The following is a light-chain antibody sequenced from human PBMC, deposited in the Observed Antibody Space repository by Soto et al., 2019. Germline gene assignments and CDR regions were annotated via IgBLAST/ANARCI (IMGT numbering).Light chain of an antibody. CDR3: QQRSNWPPT. V-gene: IGKV3-11*01. J-gene: IGKJ3*01. Sequence: IVLAQSPAPRALLPGERDALSCRASQSVGIYLAWYQQKPGQAPRLLIQDAFNRVTGIPARFSGSGSGTDFTLTISSLEPEDFAVYYCQQRSNWPPTFGPGTKVDIK. CDR2: DAF. CDR1: QSVGIY.